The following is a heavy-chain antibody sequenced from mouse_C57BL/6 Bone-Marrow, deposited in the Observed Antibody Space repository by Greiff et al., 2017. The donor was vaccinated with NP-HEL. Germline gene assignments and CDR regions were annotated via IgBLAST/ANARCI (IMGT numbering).Heavy chain of an antibody. Sequence: VQLQQPGAELVRPGTSVKLSCKASGYTFTSYWMHWVKQRPGQGLEWIGVIDPSDSYTNYNQKFKGKATLTVDTSSSTAYMQLSSLTSEDSAVYYCARSESYYYGSSLAYWGQGTLVTVSA. CDR1: GYTFTSYW. J-gene: IGHJ3*01. CDR3: ARSESYYYGSSLAY. V-gene: IGHV1-59*01. CDR2: IDPSDSYT. D-gene: IGHD1-1*01.